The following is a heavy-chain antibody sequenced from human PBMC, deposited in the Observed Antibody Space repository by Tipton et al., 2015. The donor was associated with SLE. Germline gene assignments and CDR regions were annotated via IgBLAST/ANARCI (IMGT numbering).Heavy chain of an antibody. CDR2: IYYSGST. CDR3: ARRSWSSGWPRGQYFQH. D-gene: IGHD6-19*01. V-gene: IGHV4-39*01. J-gene: IGHJ1*01. CDR1: GGSISSSSYY. Sequence: TLSLTCTVSGGSISSSSYYWGWIRQPPGKGLEWIGSIYYSGSTYYNPSLKSRVTISVDTSKTQFSLKLSSVTAADTAVYYCARRSWSSGWPRGQYFQHWGQGTLVTVSS.